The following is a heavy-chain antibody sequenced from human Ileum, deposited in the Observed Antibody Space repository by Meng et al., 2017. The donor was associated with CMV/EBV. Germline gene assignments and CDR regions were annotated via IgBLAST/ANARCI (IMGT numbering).Heavy chain of an antibody. CDR1: GYTFTGYY. J-gene: IGHJ4*02. V-gene: IGHV1-2*02. Sequence: ASVKVSCKASGYTFTGYYIHWGRQAPGQGLEWMGWINPNSGGTNYAQKFQGRVTMTSDTSISTAYMELSRLKSDDTAVYYCARGNKYCSGGGCYPNDYWGQGTRVTVSS. CDR3: ARGNKYCSGGGCYPNDY. D-gene: IGHD2-15*01. CDR2: INPNSGGT.